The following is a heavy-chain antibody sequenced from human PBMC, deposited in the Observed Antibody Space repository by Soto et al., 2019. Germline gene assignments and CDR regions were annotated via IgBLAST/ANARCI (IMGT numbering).Heavy chain of an antibody. J-gene: IGHJ3*02. V-gene: IGHV3-23*01. CDR1: GFTFSSYA. D-gene: IGHD2-2*01. CDR3: AKEDCSSTSCYAYRRDAFDI. CDR2: ISGSGGST. Sequence: GGSLRLSCAASGFTFSSYAMSWVRQAPGKGLEWVSAISGSGGSTYYADSVKGRFTISRDNSKNTLYLQMNSLRAQDTAVYYCAKEDCSSTSCYAYRRDAFDIWGQGTMVTVSS.